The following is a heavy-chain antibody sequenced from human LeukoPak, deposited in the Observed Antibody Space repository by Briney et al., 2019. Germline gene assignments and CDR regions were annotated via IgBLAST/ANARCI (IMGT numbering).Heavy chain of an antibody. CDR1: GGSFSGYY. V-gene: IGHV4-34*01. CDR2: INHSGST. J-gene: IGHJ4*02. D-gene: IGHD4-17*01. CDR3: ARDYGDNLFDY. Sequence: SETLSLTCAVYGGSFSGYYWSWIRQPPGKGLEWIGEINHSGSTNHNPSLKSRVTISVDTSKNQFSLKLSSVTAADTAVYYCARDYGDNLFDYWGQGTLVAVSS.